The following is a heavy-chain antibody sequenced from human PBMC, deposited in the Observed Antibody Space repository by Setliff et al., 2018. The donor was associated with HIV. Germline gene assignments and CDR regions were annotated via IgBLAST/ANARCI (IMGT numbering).Heavy chain of an antibody. V-gene: IGHV1-18*01. Sequence: GASVKVSCKASGYSFTRYDVTWVRQAPGQGLEWMGGIRGHNGDTKYPQKFQGRVTMTTDTSTNTAYMELRSLTSDDTAVYYCARDGFRAGYSSGWSDYWGQGTLVTVSS. CDR1: GYSFTRYD. D-gene: IGHD6-19*01. J-gene: IGHJ4*02. CDR2: IRGHNGDT. CDR3: ARDGFRAGYSSGWSDY.